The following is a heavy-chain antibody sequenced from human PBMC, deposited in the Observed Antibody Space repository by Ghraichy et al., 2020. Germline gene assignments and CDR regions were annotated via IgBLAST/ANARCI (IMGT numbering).Heavy chain of an antibody. CDR1: CGSITSSGYY. J-gene: IGHJ4*02. CDR2: IFYTEGA. D-gene: IGHD4-17*01. CDR3: ARHERSTTTVRVFPPADH. V-gene: IGHV4-39*01. Sequence: TLSLTCTVSCGSITSSGYYCGWIRQPPGKGLEWIGSIFYTEGASYNPALKSRVTISLDTSNNQFSLKLSSVTAAHTAVYYCARHERSTTTVRVFPPADHWGQGTLVTVSS.